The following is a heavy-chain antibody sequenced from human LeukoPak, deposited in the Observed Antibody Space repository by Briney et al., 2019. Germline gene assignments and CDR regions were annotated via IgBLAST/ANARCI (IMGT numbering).Heavy chain of an antibody. CDR3: ARVYYDFWSGSSNWFDP. CDR2: IHYSGST. D-gene: IGHD3-3*01. Sequence: SETLSLTCTVSGGSISSSSYYWSWIRQPPGKGLEWIGYIHYSGSTNYNPSLKSRVTISVDTSKNQFSLKLSSVTAADTAVYYCARVYYDFWSGSSNWFDPWGQGTLVTVSS. J-gene: IGHJ5*02. V-gene: IGHV4-61*01. CDR1: GGSISSSSYY.